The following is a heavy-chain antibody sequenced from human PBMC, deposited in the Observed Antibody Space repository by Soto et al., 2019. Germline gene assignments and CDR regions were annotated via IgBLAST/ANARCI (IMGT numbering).Heavy chain of an antibody. Sequence: GGSNRLSSAAAEGKFRDYDRSWIRKTTGKGLEWVSYISSSSSYTNYADSVKGRFTISRDNAKNSLYLQMNSLRAEDTAVYYCARGIRSCSGGSCYWFDPWGQGTLVTVSS. J-gene: IGHJ5*02. CDR1: EGKFRDYD. CDR3: ARGIRSCSGGSCYWFDP. V-gene: IGHV3-11*06. D-gene: IGHD2-15*01. CDR2: ISSSSSYT.